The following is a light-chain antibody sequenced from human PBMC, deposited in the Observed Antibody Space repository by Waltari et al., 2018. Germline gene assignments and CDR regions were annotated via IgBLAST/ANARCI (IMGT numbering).Light chain of an antibody. J-gene: IGLJ2*01. CDR3: HSRDASGVGGS. CDR2: DQN. CDR1: SLSSYY. V-gene: IGLV3-19*01. Sequence: SSELTQDPAVSVALGQTVRITCQGNSLSSYYSSWYPHRPGPAPRLVMFDQNNRPSGVPDRFSGSNSDNTASLTITGAQAEDEASYYCHSRDASGVGGSFGGGTKLTVL.